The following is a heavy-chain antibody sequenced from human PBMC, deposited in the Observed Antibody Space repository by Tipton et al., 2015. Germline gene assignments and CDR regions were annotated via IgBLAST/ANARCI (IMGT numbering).Heavy chain of an antibody. CDR1: GGSISAYY. V-gene: IGHV4-59*08. D-gene: IGHD2-21*01. J-gene: IGHJ5*02. Sequence: TLSLTCTVSGGSISAYYWTWIRQPPGKGLEWIGYIFYIGSTNYNPSLESRVTMSLDTSKNQFSLNLSSVSAADTAIYYCARRVVIFREEGDWFDPWGQGTLVTVSS. CDR2: IFYIGST. CDR3: ARRVVIFREEGDWFDP.